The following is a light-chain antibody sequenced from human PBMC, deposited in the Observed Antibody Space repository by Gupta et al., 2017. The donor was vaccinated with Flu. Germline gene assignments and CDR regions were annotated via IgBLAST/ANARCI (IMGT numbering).Light chain of an antibody. CDR1: QSLLQSNGFIY. J-gene: IGKJ1*01. CDR2: LGF. CDR3: MQALQSPPA. Sequence: SLPVTPGEPASISCRSSQSLLQSNGFIYLDWYLQKPGQSPQLLIYLGFNRAPGVPVRFSGSGSGTDFTLKISRVEAGDVGVYYCMQALQSPPAFGQGTKVEIK. V-gene: IGKV2-28*01.